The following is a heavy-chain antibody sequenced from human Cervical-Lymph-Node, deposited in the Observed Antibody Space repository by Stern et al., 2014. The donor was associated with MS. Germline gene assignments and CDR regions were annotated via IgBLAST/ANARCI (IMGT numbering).Heavy chain of an antibody. CDR1: GGSISDSY. Sequence: QVQLQESGPGLVKPSETLSLTCGVTGGSISDSYWSWIRQTPRKGLEWIGYIYYKGSPKYNPSLKSRVTISLDASKNQFSLKLTSVTAADTAVYYCARDLRTNGVVDWFDPWGQGILVTVSA. CDR2: IYYKGSP. V-gene: IGHV4-59*12. D-gene: IGHD2-8*01. J-gene: IGHJ5*02. CDR3: ARDLRTNGVVDWFDP.